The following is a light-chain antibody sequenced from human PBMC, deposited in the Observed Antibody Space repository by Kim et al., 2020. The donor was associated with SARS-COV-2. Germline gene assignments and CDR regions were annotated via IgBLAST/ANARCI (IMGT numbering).Light chain of an antibody. Sequence: DIQMTQFPSSLSASVGDRVTITCRSSQNIGTYLHWYQQKPGKVPKLLIYGASTLHSGVPSRFSGSGSGTVFTLTISSLQPEDFATYSCQQSDSYPFTFGPGTKVDIK. CDR3: QQSDSYPFT. J-gene: IGKJ3*01. CDR2: GAS. CDR1: QNIGTY. V-gene: IGKV1-39*01.